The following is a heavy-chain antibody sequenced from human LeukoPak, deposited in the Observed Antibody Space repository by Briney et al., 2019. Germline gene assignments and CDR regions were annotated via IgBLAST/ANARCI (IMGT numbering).Heavy chain of an antibody. D-gene: IGHD3-3*02. V-gene: IGHV4-4*02. CDR3: ARHFKLNWFDP. J-gene: IGHJ5*02. Sequence: ASETLSLTCAVSGGSISSSNWWSWVRQPPGKGLEWIGEINHSGSTNYNPSLKSRVTISVDTSKNQFSLKLSSVTAADTAVYYCARHFKLNWFDPWGQGTLVTVSS. CDR2: INHSGST. CDR1: GGSISSSNW.